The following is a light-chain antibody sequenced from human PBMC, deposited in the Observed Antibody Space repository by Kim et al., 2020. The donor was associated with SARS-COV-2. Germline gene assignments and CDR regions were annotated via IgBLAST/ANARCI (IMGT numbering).Light chain of an antibody. V-gene: IGLV2-14*03. CDR2: DVS. J-gene: IGLJ2*01. Sequence: GQSITSSCTGTSSDVGGYNYVSWYQQHPGKAPKLMIYDVSNRPSGVSNRFSGSKSVNTASLTISGLQAEDEADYYCSSYTSSYTVVFGGGTQLTVL. CDR3: SSYTSSYTVV. CDR1: SSDVGGYNY.